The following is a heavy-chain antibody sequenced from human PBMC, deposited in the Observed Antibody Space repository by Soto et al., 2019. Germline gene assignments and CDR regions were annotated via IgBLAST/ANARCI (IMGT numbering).Heavy chain of an antibody. J-gene: IGHJ4*02. CDR2: ISYDGSNK. CDR1: GFTFSSYG. Sequence: GGSLRLSCAASGFTFSSYGMHWVRQAPGKGLEWVAVISYDGSNKYYADSVKGRFTISRDNSKNTLYLQMNSLRAEDTAVYYCAKDLYGYSSSWYPFDYWGQGTLVTVSS. D-gene: IGHD6-13*01. V-gene: IGHV3-30*18. CDR3: AKDLYGYSSSWYPFDY.